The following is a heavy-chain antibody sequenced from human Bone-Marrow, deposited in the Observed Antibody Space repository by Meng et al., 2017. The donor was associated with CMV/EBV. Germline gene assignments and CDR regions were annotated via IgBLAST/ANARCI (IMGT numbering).Heavy chain of an antibody. CDR1: RFTFSSYA. Sequence: GESLKISCAVSRFTFSSYAMHWVRQAPGKGLEWVAVISYDGSNKYYADSVKGRFTISRDNSKNTLYLQMNSLRAEDTAVYYCARDLDVVVPAAAQYYYYYYGMDVWGQGTTVTVSS. CDR2: ISYDGSNK. V-gene: IGHV3-30*04. J-gene: IGHJ6*02. CDR3: ARDLDVVVPAAAQYYYYYYGMDV. D-gene: IGHD2-2*01.